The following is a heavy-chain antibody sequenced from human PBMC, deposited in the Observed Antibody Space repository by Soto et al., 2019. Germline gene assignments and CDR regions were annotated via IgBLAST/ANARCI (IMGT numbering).Heavy chain of an antibody. CDR1: GFTFISYA. J-gene: IGHJ6*02. D-gene: IGHD3-10*01. V-gene: IGHV3-23*01. CDR2: ISGNGGGT. Sequence: GGSLRLSCAASGFTFISYAMSWVRQAPGKGLEWVSPISGNGGGTFYADSVKGRFTISRDNSKNTVYLQMNSLRVEDTAVYYCAKSLSAGDNYYYGMDVWGQGTTVTVSS. CDR3: AKSLSAGDNYYYGMDV.